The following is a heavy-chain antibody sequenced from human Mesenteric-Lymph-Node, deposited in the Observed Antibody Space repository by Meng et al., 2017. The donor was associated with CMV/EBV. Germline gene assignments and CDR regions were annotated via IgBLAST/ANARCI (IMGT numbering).Heavy chain of an antibody. V-gene: IGHV3-74*03. J-gene: IGHJ4*02. Sequence: GESLKISCAASGFTFSSHWMHWVRQAPGKGLVWVSRINNDGSGTTYADSVKGRFTISRDNAKDTLYLQMNSLRAEDPGVYYCARGGDANFDHWGQGTLVTVSS. CDR1: GFTFSSHW. CDR2: INNDGSGT. CDR3: ARGGDANFDH.